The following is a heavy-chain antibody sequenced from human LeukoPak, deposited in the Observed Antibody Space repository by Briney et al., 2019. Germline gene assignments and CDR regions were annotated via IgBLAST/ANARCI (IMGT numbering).Heavy chain of an antibody. CDR2: ISGSGGST. CDR1: GFVVSSSY. J-gene: IGHJ4*02. Sequence: ETGGSLRLSCAASGFVVSSSYMSWVRQAPGKGPEWVSAISGSGGSTYYADSVKGRFTISRDNTRNTLYLQTNSLRAEDTAVYYCAKDRGGSAAPFDYWGQGTLVTVSS. D-gene: IGHD3-10*01. V-gene: IGHV3-23*01. CDR3: AKDRGGSAAPFDY.